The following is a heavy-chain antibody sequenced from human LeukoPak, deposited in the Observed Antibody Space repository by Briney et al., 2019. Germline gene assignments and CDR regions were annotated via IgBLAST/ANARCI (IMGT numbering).Heavy chain of an antibody. V-gene: IGHV1-24*01. CDR3: ARVLGCSSTSCYTLDY. Sequence: ASVKVSCKVSGYTLTELSMHWVRQAPGKGLEWMGGLDPEDGETIYAQKFQGRVTMTEDTSTDTAYMELSSLRSEDTAVYYCARVLGCSSTSCYTLDYWGQGTLVTVSS. CDR2: LDPEDGET. J-gene: IGHJ4*02. CDR1: GYTLTELS. D-gene: IGHD2-2*01.